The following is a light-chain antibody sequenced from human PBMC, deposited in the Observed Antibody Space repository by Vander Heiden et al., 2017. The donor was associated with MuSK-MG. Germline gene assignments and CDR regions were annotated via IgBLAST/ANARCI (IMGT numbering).Light chain of an antibody. V-gene: IGLV2-14*03. J-gene: IGLJ2*01. Sequence: QSARTQPSSVSGSPGQSITISCTVTTSYVGGYNYVSWSQQHPGKAPKLMVYDVSNRPSGVYSRFSGSKSGNAASLTICGHQAEDEADYYCSSYTSSSTEVFGGGTKLTVL. CDR1: TSYVGGYNY. CDR3: SSYTSSSTEV. CDR2: DVS.